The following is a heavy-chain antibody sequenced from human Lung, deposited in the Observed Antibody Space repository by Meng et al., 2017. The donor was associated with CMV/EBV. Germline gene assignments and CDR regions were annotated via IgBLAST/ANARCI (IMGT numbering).Heavy chain of an antibody. CDR2: INQDGSEK. D-gene: IGHD2-15*01. J-gene: IGHJ5*02. Sequence: GESLKISCAASGFTFSNYWMSWVRQAPGKGLEWVASINQDGSEKHYMDSVKGRFTISRDNAKNALYLEMNSLRAEDTALYFCVRGSGREWFDPWGQGTLVTVS. CDR1: GFTFSNYW. V-gene: IGHV3-7*04. CDR3: VRGSGREWFDP.